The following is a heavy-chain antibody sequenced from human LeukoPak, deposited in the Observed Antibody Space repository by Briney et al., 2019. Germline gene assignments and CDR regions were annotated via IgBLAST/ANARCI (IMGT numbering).Heavy chain of an antibody. J-gene: IGHJ4*02. V-gene: IGHV4-30-4*08. Sequence: SETLSLTCTVSGGSISSGDYYWSWIRQPPGKGLEWIGYIYYSGSTYYNPSLKSRVTISVDTSKNQFSLKLSSVTAADTAVYYCAIREETGNFDYWGQGTLVTVSS. CDR2: IYYSGST. D-gene: IGHD1-14*01. CDR1: GGSISSGDYY. CDR3: AIREETGNFDY.